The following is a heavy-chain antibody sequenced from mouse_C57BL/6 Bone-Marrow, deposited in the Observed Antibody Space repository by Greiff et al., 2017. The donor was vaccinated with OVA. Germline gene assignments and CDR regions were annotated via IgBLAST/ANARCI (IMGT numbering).Heavy chain of an antibody. CDR1: GYSITSGYD. CDR2: IRYSGST. V-gene: IGHV3-1*01. D-gene: IGHD1-1*01. Sequence: EVQLVESGPGMVKPSQSLSLTCTVTGYSITSGYDWHWIRHFPGNKLEWMGYIRYSGSTNYNPSLKSRISITHDTSKNHFFLKLNSVTAEDTATYYCARDCYGSSYDYWGQGTTLTVSS. CDR3: ARDCYGSSYDY. J-gene: IGHJ2*01.